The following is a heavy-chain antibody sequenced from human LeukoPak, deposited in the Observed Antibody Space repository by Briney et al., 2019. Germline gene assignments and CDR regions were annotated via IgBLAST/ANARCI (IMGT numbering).Heavy chain of an antibody. Sequence: PSETLSLACTVSGGSISSSSAFWGWIRQPPGKGLEWIGSIYYSGTTYTNPSLKSRVTISVDTPKNQFSLKLSSVTAADTAVYYCARHRWDGTFNFDFWGQGTLVPVSS. CDR2: IYYSGTT. CDR1: GGSISSSSAF. CDR3: ARHRWDGTFNFDF. D-gene: IGHD1-1*01. V-gene: IGHV4-39*01. J-gene: IGHJ4*02.